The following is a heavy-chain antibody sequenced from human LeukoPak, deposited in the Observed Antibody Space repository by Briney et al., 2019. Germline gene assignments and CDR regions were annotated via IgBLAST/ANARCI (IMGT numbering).Heavy chain of an antibody. V-gene: IGHV3-11*04. J-gene: IGHJ5*02. Sequence: GGSLRLSCAASGFTFSDYYTSWIRQAPGKGLEWFSYISSSSSTIYYADSAKGRFTISRDNAKNSLYLQMNSLRAEDTAVYYCAVGDSGYDYPNWFDPWGQGTLVTVSS. CDR2: ISSSSSTI. CDR1: GFTFSDYY. D-gene: IGHD5-12*01. CDR3: AVGDSGYDYPNWFDP.